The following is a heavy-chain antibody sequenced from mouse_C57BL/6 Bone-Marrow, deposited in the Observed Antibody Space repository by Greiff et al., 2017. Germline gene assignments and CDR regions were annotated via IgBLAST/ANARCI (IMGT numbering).Heavy chain of an antibody. CDR1: GFTFSDYY. J-gene: IGHJ4*01. CDR3: ARPVAPNGYYAMDY. CDR2: ISNGGGST. Sequence: EVKLMESGGGLVQPGGSLKLSCAASGFTFSDYYMYWVRQTPEKRLEWVAYISNGGGSTYYPDTVKGRFTISRDNAKNTLYLQMSRLKSEDTAMYYCARPVAPNGYYAMDYWGQGTSVTVSS. V-gene: IGHV5-12*01.